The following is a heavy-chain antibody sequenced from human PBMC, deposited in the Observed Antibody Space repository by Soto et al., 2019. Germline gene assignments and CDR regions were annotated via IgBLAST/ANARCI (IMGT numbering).Heavy chain of an antibody. V-gene: IGHV3-23*01. D-gene: IGHD2-15*01. J-gene: IGHJ4*02. Sequence: EVQLLESGGGLVQPGGSLRLSCAASGFSFSDYAMSWVRQAPGKGLEWVSGVSGGGGVTNYADSVKGRFTISRDNSKNTVYLQMNGLRAEDTAIYYCAKGRCSGTSCYSDYWGQGTLVTDSS. CDR1: GFSFSDYA. CDR2: VSGGGGVT. CDR3: AKGRCSGTSCYSDY.